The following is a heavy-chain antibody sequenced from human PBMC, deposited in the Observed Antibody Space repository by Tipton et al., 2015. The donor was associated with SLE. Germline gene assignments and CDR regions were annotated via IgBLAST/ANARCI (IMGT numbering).Heavy chain of an antibody. CDR1: GFIFSSYG. D-gene: IGHD3-9*01. V-gene: IGHV3-30*18. CDR2: IWYDGSKE. CDR3: AKNHDVLTGYYLDAFDI. J-gene: IGHJ3*02. Sequence: RSLRLSCAASGFIFSSYGMHWVRQAPGKGLEWVAVIWYDGSKEYFADSVKGRFTISRDNSKNMLYLQMNSLRAEDTAVYYCAKNHDVLTGYYLDAFDIWGPGTVVTVSS.